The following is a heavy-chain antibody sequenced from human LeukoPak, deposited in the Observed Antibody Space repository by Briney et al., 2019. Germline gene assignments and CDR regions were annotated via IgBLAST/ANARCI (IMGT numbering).Heavy chain of an antibody. CDR2: IWYDGSNK. D-gene: IGHD3-10*01. V-gene: IGHV3-33*01. CDR3: ARGWGYYYGSGSRNSMDV. CDR1: GFTFSSYG. Sequence: GGSLRLSCAASGFTFSSYGMQWVRQAPGKGLEWGAVIWYDGSNKYYADSVKGRFTISRDNSKNTLYLQMNSLSAEDTAVYYCARGWGYYYGSGSRNSMDVWGQETTVTVSS. J-gene: IGHJ6*02.